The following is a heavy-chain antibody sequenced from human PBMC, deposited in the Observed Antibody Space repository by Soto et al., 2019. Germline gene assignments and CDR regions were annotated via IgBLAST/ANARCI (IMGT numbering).Heavy chain of an antibody. CDR1: RFTFSTNA. CDR2: VSGGGDST. V-gene: IGHV3-23*01. Sequence: HPGGSLRLSCAASRFTFSTNAMSWVRQAPGKGLEWVSAVSGGGDSTYYADSVRGRFTISRDNAKNTLYLQMNSLRAEDTAVYYCARDVDGYDPGGFDYWGQGTLVTVSS. CDR3: ARDVDGYDPGGFDY. D-gene: IGHD5-12*01. J-gene: IGHJ4*02.